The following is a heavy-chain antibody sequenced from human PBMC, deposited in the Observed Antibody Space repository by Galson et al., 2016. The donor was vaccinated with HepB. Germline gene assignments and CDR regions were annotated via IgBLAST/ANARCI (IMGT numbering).Heavy chain of an antibody. J-gene: IGHJ4*02. CDR3: ARDPVDYGAAIDY. V-gene: IGHV3-21*01. Sequence: SLRLSCAASGFTFSFYTMIWVRQVPGKGLEWVSSISRSSTYIRYADSLKGRFTISRDNANNSPYLQVNSLRAEDTAVYYCARDPVDYGAAIDYWGQGTLVTVSS. D-gene: IGHD3-16*01. CDR1: GFTFSFYT. CDR2: ISRSSTYI.